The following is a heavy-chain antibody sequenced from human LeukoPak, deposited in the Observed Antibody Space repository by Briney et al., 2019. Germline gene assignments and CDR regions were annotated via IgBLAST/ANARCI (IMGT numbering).Heavy chain of an antibody. J-gene: IGHJ4*02. CDR1: GFTFSHYW. D-gene: IGHD2-2*01. CDR2: IESDGGRT. CDR3: ARVGHCSSTACFIDY. Sequence: PGGSLRLSCAASGFTFSHYWMHWVRQAPGKGLVWVSRIESDGGRTDYADSLKGRFTISGDNAKNTLYLEMNSLRAEDTAVYYCARVGHCSSTACFIDYWGQGTLVTVSS. V-gene: IGHV3-74*01.